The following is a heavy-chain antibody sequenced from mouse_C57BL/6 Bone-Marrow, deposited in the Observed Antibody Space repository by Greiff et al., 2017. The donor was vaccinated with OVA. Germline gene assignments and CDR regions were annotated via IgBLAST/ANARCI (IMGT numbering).Heavy chain of an antibody. CDR1: GFTFSSYA. J-gene: IGHJ3*01. V-gene: IGHV5-4*01. D-gene: IGHD3-2*02. Sequence: EVHLVESGGGLVKPGGSLKLSCAASGFTFSSYAMSWVRQTPEKRLEWVATISDGGSYTYYPDNVKGRFTISRDNAKNNLYLQMSHLKSEDTAMYYCARDRDSSGLFAYWGQGTLVTVSA. CDR2: ISDGGSYT. CDR3: ARDRDSSGLFAY.